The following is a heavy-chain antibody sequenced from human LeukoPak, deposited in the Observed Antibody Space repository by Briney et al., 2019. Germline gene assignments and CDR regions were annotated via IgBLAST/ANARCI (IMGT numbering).Heavy chain of an antibody. CDR2: ISTSGGSS. CDR1: GFTFSSYA. V-gene: IGHV3-23*01. Sequence: GGSLRLSCAASGFTFSSYAMSWVRQAPGKGLEWVSGISTSGGSSSYADSVKGRFTISRGNPRNTLYMQMNSLRAEDTALYYCAIMHPYYDGSGYWVQWGQGTLVTVSS. J-gene: IGHJ4*02. CDR3: AIMHPYYDGSGYWVQ. D-gene: IGHD3-22*01.